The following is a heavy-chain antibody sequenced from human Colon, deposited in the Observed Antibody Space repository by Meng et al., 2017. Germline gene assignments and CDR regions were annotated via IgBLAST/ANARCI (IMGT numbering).Heavy chain of an antibody. V-gene: IGHV4-30-4*01. CDR1: GGPISSGDYY. J-gene: IGHJ4*02. D-gene: IGHD5-24*01. Sequence: QVQLQESGPGLVKPSQTLSPTCTVSGGPISSGDYYWSWIRQPPGRGLEWIGYIYYSGSTYYNPSLRSRVTISVDTSKNQFSLILTSVTAADTAVYFCARVETATTNPYFDYWGQGTLVTVSS. CDR3: ARVETATTNPYFDY. CDR2: IYYSGST.